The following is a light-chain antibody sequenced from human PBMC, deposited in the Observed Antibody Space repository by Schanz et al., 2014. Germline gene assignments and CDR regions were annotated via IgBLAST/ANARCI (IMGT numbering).Light chain of an antibody. CDR3: QSYDRSLNAWV. Sequence: VLTQPPSVSGAPGQRVTISCTGSSSNIGAPYDVHWYQQLPGTAPKLLIFANHNRASGVPDRFSGSKSGASASLAITGLQAEDETDYYCQSYDRSLNAWVFGGGTKLTVL. CDR2: ANH. CDR1: SSNIGAPYD. J-gene: IGLJ3*02. V-gene: IGLV1-40*01.